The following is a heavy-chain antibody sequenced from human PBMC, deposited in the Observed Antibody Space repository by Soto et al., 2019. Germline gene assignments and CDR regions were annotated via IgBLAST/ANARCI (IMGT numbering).Heavy chain of an antibody. J-gene: IGHJ6*02. CDR1: RFTSINYG. Sequence: SVQDSFKASRFTSINYGLHWVRQAPGQGLEWMGWVSANNGHTNYAQNLQGRVSMTTDTSTSTAYMELRGLTFDDTAVYYCARDIESVTAKHFFYYYAMDVWGQGTTVTVSS. CDR3: ARDIESVTAKHFFYYYAMDV. V-gene: IGHV1-18*01. CDR2: VSANNGHT. D-gene: IGHD2-8*01.